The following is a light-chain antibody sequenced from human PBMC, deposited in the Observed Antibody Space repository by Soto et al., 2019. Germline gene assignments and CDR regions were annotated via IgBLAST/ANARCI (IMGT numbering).Light chain of an antibody. CDR1: QDISNY. J-gene: IGKJ4*01. V-gene: IGKV1-33*01. CDR2: DAS. Sequence: DIQMTQSPSSLSASVGDRVAITCQASQDISNYLNWYQQKPVKAPKLLIYDASNLETGVPSRFSGSGSGTDFTFTISSLQPEDIATYYCQQYDNLLTFGGGTKVDI. CDR3: QQYDNLLT.